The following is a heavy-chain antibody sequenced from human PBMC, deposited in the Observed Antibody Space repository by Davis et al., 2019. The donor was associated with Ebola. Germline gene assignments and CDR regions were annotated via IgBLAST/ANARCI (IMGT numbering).Heavy chain of an antibody. Sequence: ASVKVSCKASGYTFTGYYMHWVRQAPGQGLEWMGWINPNSGGTNYAQKFQGRVTMTRDTSNTTAYMELSRLQSDDTAVYYCARGPRLVAPIDYWGQGTLVTVSS. CDR3: ARGPRLVAPIDY. V-gene: IGHV1-2*02. CDR2: INPNSGGT. CDR1: GYTFTGYY. J-gene: IGHJ4*02. D-gene: IGHD5-12*01.